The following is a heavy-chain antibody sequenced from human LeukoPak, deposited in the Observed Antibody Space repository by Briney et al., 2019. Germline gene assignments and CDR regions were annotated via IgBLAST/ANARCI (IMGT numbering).Heavy chain of an antibody. CDR2: ISGSGETT. J-gene: IGHJ4*02. D-gene: IGHD1-26*01. V-gene: IGHV3-23*01. CDR3: AQDRGMVGASVRPFDY. Sequence: GGSLRLSCAASGFTFRNHAMNWVRQAPGKGLEWVSVISGSGETTYYADSVKGRFTISRDNSKNTLYLQMSSLRGEDTALYYCAQDRGMVGASVRPFDYWGQGTLVTVSS. CDR1: GFTFRNHA.